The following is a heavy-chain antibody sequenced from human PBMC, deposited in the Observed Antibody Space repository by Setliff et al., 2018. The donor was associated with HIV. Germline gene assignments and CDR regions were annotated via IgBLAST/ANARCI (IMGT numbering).Heavy chain of an antibody. Sequence: TLSLTCTLYGGSLTDYYWTWIRQSPEKGLEWIGEIVDSGSTNYSPSLKSRVTISLDTSKKQFSLRLNSVTAADTAVYYCARRRDFDYWGQGTLVTVSS. CDR1: GGSLTDYY. CDR3: ARRRDFDY. J-gene: IGHJ4*02. V-gene: IGHV4-34*12. CDR2: IVDSGST.